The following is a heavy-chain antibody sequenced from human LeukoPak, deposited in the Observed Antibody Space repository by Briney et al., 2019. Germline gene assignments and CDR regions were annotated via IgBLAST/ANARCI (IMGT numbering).Heavy chain of an antibody. V-gene: IGHV4-59*08. Sequence: PSETLSLTCLVSSGSVSSYYWTWIRQPPGKGLEWNGYIYHTGSNNYSPSLKSRVTMYVDTSKNQLSPKLSSVTAADTAMYYCARARYTNSWYAVDIWGQGTMVTVSS. D-gene: IGHD6-13*01. CDR3: ARARYTNSWYAVDI. CDR1: SGSVSSYY. J-gene: IGHJ3*02. CDR2: IYHTGSN.